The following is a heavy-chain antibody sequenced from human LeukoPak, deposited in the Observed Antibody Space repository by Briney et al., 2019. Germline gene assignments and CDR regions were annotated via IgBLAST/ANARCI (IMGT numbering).Heavy chain of an antibody. CDR3: AKAFNYGSGYNYKTFDS. CDR2: ITGTDGST. J-gene: IGHJ4*02. D-gene: IGHD3-10*01. Sequence: GGSLRLSCAASGFTFSYYAMSWVRQAPGEGLECVSGITGTDGSTYYADSVKGRFTISRDNSKSALYLQMKSLRAEDTALYYCAKAFNYGSGYNYKTFDSWGQGTLVTVSS. V-gene: IGHV3-23*01. CDR1: GFTFSYYA.